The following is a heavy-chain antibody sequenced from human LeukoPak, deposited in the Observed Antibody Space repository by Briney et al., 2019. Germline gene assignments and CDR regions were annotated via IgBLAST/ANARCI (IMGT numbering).Heavy chain of an antibody. J-gene: IGHJ4*02. CDR1: GFTFSDYY. CDR3: ASCRLSWSGYYPY. CDR2: ISSSGSTI. Sequence: PGGSLRLSCAASGFTFSDYYMSWIRQAPGKGLEWVSYISSSGSTIYYADSVKGRFTISRDNTKNSLYLQMNSLRAEDTAVYYCASCRLSWSGYYPYWGQGTLVTVSS. V-gene: IGHV3-11*04. D-gene: IGHD3-3*01.